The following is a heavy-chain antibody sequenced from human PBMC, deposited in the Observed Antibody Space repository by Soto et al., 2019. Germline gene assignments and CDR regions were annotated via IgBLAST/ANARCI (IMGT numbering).Heavy chain of an antibody. CDR1: GYTFTNYD. CDR3: TRRTVAYWYFDV. J-gene: IGHJ2*01. D-gene: IGHD4-4*01. Sequence: QVQLVQSGAEVKEPGASVRVSCEASGYTFTNYDINWVRQAPGQRLEWMGWMNTNRDNTGYAQKFQGRLTMTRDTSIGTAYMELSSLTFEDTAVYYCTRRTVAYWYFDVWGRGTLVTVSS. CDR2: MNTNRDNT. V-gene: IGHV1-8*01.